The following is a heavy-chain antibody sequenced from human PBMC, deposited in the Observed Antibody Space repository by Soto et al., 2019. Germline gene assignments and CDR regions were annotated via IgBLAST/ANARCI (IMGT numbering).Heavy chain of an antibody. J-gene: IGHJ5*02. Sequence: PQSLTCTVSGGSFTSSGYYWSRQSQHPGKGLEWIGYIYYSGRTYYNSSLKSRLSVSVDPSKNQFSMKLSSVTAADTAVYYCARGWAGNGELDAWGQGTLVTVSS. D-gene: IGHD1-7*01. CDR2: IYYSGRT. CDR1: GGSFTSSGYY. V-gene: IGHV4-31*03. CDR3: ARGWAGNGELDA.